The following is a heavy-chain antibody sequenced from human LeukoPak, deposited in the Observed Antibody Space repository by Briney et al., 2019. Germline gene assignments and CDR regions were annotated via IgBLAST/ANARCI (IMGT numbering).Heavy chain of an antibody. J-gene: IGHJ4*02. D-gene: IGHD3-22*01. Sequence: GGSLRLSCAASGFTFSSYAMSWVRQAPGKGLEWVSAISGSGGSTYYADSMKGRFTISRDNSKNTLYLQMNSLRAEDTAVYYCAKPQGNYYYDSSGYYQSTPFDYWGQGTLVTVSS. V-gene: IGHV3-23*01. CDR3: AKPQGNYYYDSSGYYQSTPFDY. CDR1: GFTFSSYA. CDR2: ISGSGGST.